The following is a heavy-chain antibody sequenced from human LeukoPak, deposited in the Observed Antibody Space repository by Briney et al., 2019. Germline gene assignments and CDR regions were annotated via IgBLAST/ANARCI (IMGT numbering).Heavy chain of an antibody. CDR2: MNPNSGNT. CDR3: ARWVRGDIVVVPAATELYSYYGMDV. V-gene: IGHV1-8*01. Sequence: ASVKVSCKASGYTFTSYDINWVRQATGQGLEWMGWMNPNSGNTGYAQKFQGRVTMTRSTSISTAYMELSSLRSEDTAVYYCARWVRGDIVVVPAATELYSYYGMDVWGQGTTVTVSS. J-gene: IGHJ6*02. CDR1: GYTFTSYD. D-gene: IGHD2-2*01.